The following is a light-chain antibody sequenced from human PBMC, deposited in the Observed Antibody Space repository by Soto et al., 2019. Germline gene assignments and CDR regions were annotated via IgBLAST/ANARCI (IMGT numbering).Light chain of an antibody. V-gene: IGLV2-14*03. J-gene: IGLJ1*01. CDR2: EVT. CDR3: QSYDSSLSGYV. Sequence: QSVLTQPASVFGSPGQSITISCTGTSSDVGGYNFVSWYQQLPGKAPKLMIYEVTSRPSGVPDRFSGSKSGTSASLAITGLQAEDEADYYCQSYDSSLSGYVFGTGTKLTVL. CDR1: SSDVGGYNF.